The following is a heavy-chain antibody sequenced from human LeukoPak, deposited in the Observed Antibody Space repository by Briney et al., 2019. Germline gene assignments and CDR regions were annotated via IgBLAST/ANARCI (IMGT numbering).Heavy chain of an antibody. Sequence: PSETLSLTCAVYGGSFGDYYWNWIRQPPGKGLEWIGEINHSGTTNYNPSLKSRVIISIDTSKNQFSLKLSSVTAADTAVYYCARLPLYYYMDVWGKGTTVTVSS. CDR2: INHSGTT. CDR1: GGSFGDYY. J-gene: IGHJ6*03. V-gene: IGHV4-34*01. CDR3: ARLPLYYYMDV.